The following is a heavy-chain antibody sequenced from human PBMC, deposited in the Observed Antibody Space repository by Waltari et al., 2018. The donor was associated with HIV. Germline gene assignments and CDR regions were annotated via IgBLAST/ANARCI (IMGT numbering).Heavy chain of an antibody. CDR1: GSTLSRHW. Sequence: QLVVSGGCLVTPGGSLGASCAAYGSTLSRHWFSRVRQAPGKGLEWVANIKQDGSEKYYVDSVKGRFTISRDNAKNSLYLQMNGLRAEDTAVYYCAGGGVLLWFGDLNWFDPWGQGTLVTVSS. D-gene: IGHD3-10*01. CDR3: AGGGVLLWFGDLNWFDP. CDR2: IKQDGSEK. J-gene: IGHJ5*02. V-gene: IGHV3-7*01.